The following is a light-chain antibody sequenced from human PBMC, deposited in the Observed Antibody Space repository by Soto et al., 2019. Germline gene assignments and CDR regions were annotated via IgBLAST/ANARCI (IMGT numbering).Light chain of an antibody. CDR2: GAY. V-gene: IGKV3-15*01. CDR1: QNVGTK. Sequence: EIVMTQSPATLSVSPGERATLSCRASQNVGTKLAWYQQKPGQAPRLLMYGAYTRATGIPARFSGSGSGTEFTLTISSLQSEDFAVYYCQQYDTWPPLTFGGGTKVEIK. J-gene: IGKJ4*01. CDR3: QQYDTWPPLT.